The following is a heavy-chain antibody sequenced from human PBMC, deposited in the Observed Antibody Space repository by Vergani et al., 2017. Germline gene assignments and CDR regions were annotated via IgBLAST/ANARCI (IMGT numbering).Heavy chain of an antibody. CDR3: EKDQYGSTPSCYQDY. CDR1: GFTFSTYA. J-gene: IGHJ4*02. V-gene: IGHV3-23*01. Sequence: EVQLLESGGGLVQPGGSLRLSCAASGFTFSTYAMSWVGQAPGKGREWVSAIIGSGGSTYNATSVKGRFTISSDNSNNTLYLQMNSLRAEDTAVYYCEKDQYGSTPSCYQDYWGQGTLVTVSS. CDR2: IIGSGGST. D-gene: IGHD2-2*01.